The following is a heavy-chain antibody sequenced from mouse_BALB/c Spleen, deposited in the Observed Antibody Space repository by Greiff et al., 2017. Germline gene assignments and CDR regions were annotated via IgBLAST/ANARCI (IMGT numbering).Heavy chain of an antibody. D-gene: IGHD2-10*01. CDR3: ASSPYYGNYVYAMDY. CDR2: ILPGSGST. Sequence: VQLQQSGAELMKPGASVKISCKATGYTFSSYWIEWVKQRPGHGLEWIGEILPGSGSTNYNEKFKGKATFTADTSSNTAYMQLSSLTSEDSAVYYCASSPYYGNYVYAMDYWGQGTSVTVSS. CDR1: GYTFSSYW. J-gene: IGHJ4*01. V-gene: IGHV1-9*01.